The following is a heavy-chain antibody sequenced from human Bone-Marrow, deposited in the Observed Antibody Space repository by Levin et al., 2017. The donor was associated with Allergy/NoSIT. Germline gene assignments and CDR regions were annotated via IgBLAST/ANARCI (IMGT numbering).Heavy chain of an antibody. Sequence: GGSLRLSCAASGFTFSSYSMNWVRQAPGKGLEWVSYISSSSSTIYYADSVKGRFTISRDNAKNSLYLQMNSLRDEDTAVYYCAREPGSEQWLPHLDAFDSWGQGTMVTVSS. J-gene: IGHJ3*02. CDR1: GFTFSSYS. D-gene: IGHD6-19*01. CDR2: ISSSSSTI. CDR3: AREPGSEQWLPHLDAFDS. V-gene: IGHV3-48*02.